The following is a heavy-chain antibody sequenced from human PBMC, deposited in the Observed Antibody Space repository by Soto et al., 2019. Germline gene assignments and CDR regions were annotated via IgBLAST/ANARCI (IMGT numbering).Heavy chain of an antibody. V-gene: IGHV1-69*13. CDR3: AREDIVAKILDY. J-gene: IGHJ4*02. CDR2: IIPIFGTA. CDR1: GGTFSSYA. D-gene: IGHD5-12*01. Sequence: ASVKVSCKGAGGTFSSYAISWVRQAPGQGLEWMGGIIPIFGTANYAQKFQGRVTITADESTSTAYMELSSLRSEDTAVYYCAREDIVAKILDYWGQGTLVTVSS.